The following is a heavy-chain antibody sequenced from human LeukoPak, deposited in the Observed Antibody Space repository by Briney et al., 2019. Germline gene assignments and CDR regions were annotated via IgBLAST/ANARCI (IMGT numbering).Heavy chain of an antibody. CDR3: AEDPLDRSPFTVTTPGWVDY. Sequence: SETLSLTCSVSVGSVSSYYWSWIRQPPGKGLEWIGYISYSGNTNYNPSLKSRVTISVDTSKNQFSLKLSSVTAADTAVYYCAEDPLDRSPFTVTTPGWVDYWGQGTLVTVSS. V-gene: IGHV4-59*02. J-gene: IGHJ4*02. CDR1: VGSVSSYY. CDR2: ISYSGNT. D-gene: IGHD4-17*01.